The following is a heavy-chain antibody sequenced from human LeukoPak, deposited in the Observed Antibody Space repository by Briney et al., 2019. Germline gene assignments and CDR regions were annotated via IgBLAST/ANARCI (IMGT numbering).Heavy chain of an antibody. CDR3: VPHPHYDWYFDF. J-gene: IGHJ2*01. Sequence: PGGSLRLSCPASGFTFSNYWMNWVRQAPGKGLEWVANINEDGSQKYYVDSVKGQFTISRDNAGNSLYLQMNSLRAEDTAVYYCVPHPHYDWYFDFWGRGTLVTVSS. D-gene: IGHD5-12*01. CDR2: INEDGSQK. CDR1: GFTFSNYW. V-gene: IGHV3-7*01.